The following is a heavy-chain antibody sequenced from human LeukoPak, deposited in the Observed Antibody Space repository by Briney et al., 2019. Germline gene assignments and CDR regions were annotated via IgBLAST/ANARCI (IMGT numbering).Heavy chain of an antibody. J-gene: IGHJ4*02. D-gene: IGHD2-15*01. CDR1: GGSFSGYY. V-gene: IGHV4-34*01. CDR2: INHSGST. Sequence: ASETLSLTCAVYGGSFSGYYWSWIRQPPGKGLEWIGEINHSGSTNYNPSLKSRVTISVDTSKNQFSLKLSSVTAADTAVYYCARRVVVAANSDYFDYWGQGTLVTVSS. CDR3: ARRVVVAANSDYFDY.